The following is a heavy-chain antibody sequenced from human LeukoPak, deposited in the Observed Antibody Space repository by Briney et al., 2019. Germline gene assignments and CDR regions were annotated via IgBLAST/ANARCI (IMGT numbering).Heavy chain of an antibody. CDR2: ISSSGSTI. V-gene: IGHV3-48*03. CDR1: GFTFSSYE. CDR3: ARDPTTRGYSYGYKVNFDY. D-gene: IGHD5-18*01. Sequence: GGSLRLSCAASGFTFSSYEMNWVRQAPGKGLEWVSYISSSGSTIYYADSVKGRFTISRDNAKNSLYLQMNSLRAEDTAVYYCARDPTTRGYSYGYKVNFDYWGQGTLVTVSS. J-gene: IGHJ4*02.